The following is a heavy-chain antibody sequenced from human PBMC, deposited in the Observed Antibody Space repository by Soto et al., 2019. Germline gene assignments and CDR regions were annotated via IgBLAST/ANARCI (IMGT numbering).Heavy chain of an antibody. J-gene: IGHJ6*02. CDR3: ARNGISEAGTGPNYHGMDV. CDR1: GGTFSSYA. Sequence: ASVKFSCKASGGTFSSYAISWVRQAPGQGLEWMGGIIPIFGTANYAQKFQGRVTITADESTSTAYMELSSLRSEDTAVYYCARNGISEAGTGPNYHGMDVWGQGTTVTVSS. D-gene: IGHD6-13*01. CDR2: IIPIFGTA. V-gene: IGHV1-69*13.